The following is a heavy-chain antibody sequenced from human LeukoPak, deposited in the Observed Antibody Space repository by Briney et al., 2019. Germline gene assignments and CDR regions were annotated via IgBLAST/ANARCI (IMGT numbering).Heavy chain of an antibody. CDR2: IWYDGSNK. D-gene: IGHD4-17*01. J-gene: IGHJ4*02. V-gene: IGHV3-33*01. CDR1: GFTFSSYG. Sequence: GGSLRLSCAASGFTFSSYGMHWVRQAPGKGLEWVAVIWYDGSNKYYADSVKGRFTISRDNSKNTLYLQMNSLRAEDTAVYYCVRDHTGYGDYTLFVWGQGTLVTVSS. CDR3: VRDHTGYGDYTLFV.